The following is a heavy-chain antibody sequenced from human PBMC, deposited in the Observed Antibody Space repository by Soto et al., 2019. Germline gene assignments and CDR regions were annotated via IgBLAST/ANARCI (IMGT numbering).Heavy chain of an antibody. V-gene: IGHV1-18*01. Sequence: QVQLVQSGGEVKKPGASVKVSCKASGYTFSSYGINWVRQAPGQGLEWLGWISPYDGNTKDAQIHQGRGSMTTDTSTRTAYMEVRSLKSDDTAVYYCASGGYYDSSGSRNYHYYGMNVWGQGTTVTVSS. J-gene: IGHJ6*02. CDR3: ASGGYYDSSGSRNYHYYGMNV. CDR1: GYTFSSYG. D-gene: IGHD3-22*01. CDR2: ISPYDGNT.